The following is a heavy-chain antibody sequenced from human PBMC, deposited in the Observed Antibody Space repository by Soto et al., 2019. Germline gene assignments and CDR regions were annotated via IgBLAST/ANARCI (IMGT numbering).Heavy chain of an antibody. CDR1: GFPFTSYG. Sequence: QVQLVESGGGVVQPGRSLRLSCVASGFPFTSYGMHWVREAPGKGLEWVAVISYDGSNKYYADSVKGRFTISRDNSKNTLYLQMNSLRPEDTALYYCVGGQYYFDYRGQGTLFTVSS. V-gene: IGHV3-30*03. CDR3: VGGQYYFDY. CDR2: ISYDGSNK. D-gene: IGHD3-10*01. J-gene: IGHJ4*02.